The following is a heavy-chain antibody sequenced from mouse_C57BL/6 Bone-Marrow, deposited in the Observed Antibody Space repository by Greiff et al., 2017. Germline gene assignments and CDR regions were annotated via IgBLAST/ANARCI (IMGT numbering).Heavy chain of an antibody. CDR1: GYTFTSYW. CDR2: IYPGSGST. Sequence: VQLQQSGAELVKPGASVKMSCKASGYTFTSYWITWVKQRPGQGLEWIGDIYPGSGSTNYNEKFKSKATLTVDTSSSTAYMQLSSLTSEDSAVYYCARSIYYYGSSAYWGQGTLVTVSA. D-gene: IGHD1-1*01. V-gene: IGHV1-55*01. CDR3: ARSIYYYGSSAY. J-gene: IGHJ3*01.